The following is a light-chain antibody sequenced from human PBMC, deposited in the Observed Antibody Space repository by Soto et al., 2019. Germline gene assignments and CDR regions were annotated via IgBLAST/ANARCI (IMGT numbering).Light chain of an antibody. J-gene: IGKJ3*01. Sequence: DIQMTQSPSTLSASVGDRVTITCRASQSISRSLAWYQQKPGKAPNLLIYDASSLEGGVPSRFSGSGFGKEFTLTISSLQPDDFATYYCQQYNSYLLTFGPGTKVDIK. V-gene: IGKV1-5*01. CDR3: QQYNSYLLT. CDR1: QSISRS. CDR2: DAS.